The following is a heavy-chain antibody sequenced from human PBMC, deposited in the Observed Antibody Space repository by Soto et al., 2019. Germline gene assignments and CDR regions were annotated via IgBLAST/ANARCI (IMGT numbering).Heavy chain of an antibody. D-gene: IGHD2-2*01. CDR3: AKAPAAYCSSTSCYGDYFDY. Sequence: EVQLVESGGDLVQPGRSLRLSCAASGFTFDDYAMHWVRQAPGKGLEWVSGISWNSGTIGYADSVQGRFTISRDNAKNSLYLQMNSLRTEDTALYYCAKAPAAYCSSTSCYGDYFDYWGQGTLVSVSS. J-gene: IGHJ4*02. CDR1: GFTFDDYA. V-gene: IGHV3-9*01. CDR2: ISWNSGTI.